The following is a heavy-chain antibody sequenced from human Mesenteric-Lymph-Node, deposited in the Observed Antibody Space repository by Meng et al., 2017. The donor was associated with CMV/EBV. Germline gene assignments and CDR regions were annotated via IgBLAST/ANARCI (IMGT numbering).Heavy chain of an antibody. CDR2: ISWNGGST. CDR3: ARYCINGVCYYYYGMDV. CDR1: GFTFDDYG. V-gene: IGHV3-20*04. Sequence: GESLKISCAASGFTFDDYGMSWVRQAPGKGLEWVSGISWNGGSTGYADSVKGRFTISRDNAKNSLYLQMNSLRAEDTALYYCARYCINGVCYYYYGMDVWGQGTTVTVSS. J-gene: IGHJ6*02. D-gene: IGHD2-8*01.